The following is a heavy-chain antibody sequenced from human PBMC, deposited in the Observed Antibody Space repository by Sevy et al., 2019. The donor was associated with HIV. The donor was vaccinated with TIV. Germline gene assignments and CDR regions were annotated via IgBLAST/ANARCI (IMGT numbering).Heavy chain of an antibody. Sequence: GGSLRLSCAVSGFTFSSAWMSWFRQTPGKRLEWVGRIESKIDGGTIYYAEPVKGRFCISRDDSKNTLFLQMNSLKNEDTAVYYCATDHPPEELVSDYWGQGTLVTVSS. CDR1: GFTFSSAW. D-gene: IGHD6-6*01. V-gene: IGHV3-15*04. CDR2: IESKIDGGTI. CDR3: ATDHPPEELVSDY. J-gene: IGHJ4*02.